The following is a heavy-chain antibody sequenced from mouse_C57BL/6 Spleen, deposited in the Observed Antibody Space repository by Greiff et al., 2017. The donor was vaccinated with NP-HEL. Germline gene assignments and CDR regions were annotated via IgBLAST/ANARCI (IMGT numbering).Heavy chain of an antibody. Sequence: QVTLKVSGPGILQSSQTLSLTCSFSGFSLSTSGMGVRCLRPPSGKGLEWMANIYWDDAKRYNPSLKSRLTISKDTSRNQVLLKITSVDTADTATYYCARRARDDYYWAMDYWGQGTSVTVSS. CDR3: ARRARDDYYWAMDY. V-gene: IGHV8-12*01. J-gene: IGHJ4*01. CDR1: GFSLSTSGMG. D-gene: IGHD2-3*01. CDR2: IYWDDAK.